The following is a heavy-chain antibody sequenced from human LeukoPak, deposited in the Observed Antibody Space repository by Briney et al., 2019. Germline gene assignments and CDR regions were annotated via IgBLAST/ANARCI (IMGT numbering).Heavy chain of an antibody. CDR3: AKDGNDFWSGYFFFERTPYYYYMDV. V-gene: IGHV3-23*01. D-gene: IGHD3-3*01. Sequence: PGGSLRLSCAASGFTFSSYAMSWVRQAPGKGLEWVSAISGSGGSSYYADSVKGRFTISRDNSKNTLYLQMNSLRAEDTAVYYCAKDGNDFWSGYFFFERTPYYYYMDVWGKGTTVTVSS. CDR2: ISGSGGSS. CDR1: GFTFSSYA. J-gene: IGHJ6*03.